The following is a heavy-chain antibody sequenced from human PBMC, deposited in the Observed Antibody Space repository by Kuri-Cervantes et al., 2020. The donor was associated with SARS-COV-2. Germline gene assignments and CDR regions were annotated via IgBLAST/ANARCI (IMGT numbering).Heavy chain of an antibody. CDR2: IWYDGSKQ. D-gene: IGHD1-26*01. J-gene: IGHJ6*03. CDR3: AKVRWEGSYQHYYYYYYMDV. Sequence: LSLTCEASGFSITSHGMHWVRQAPGKGLEWVAVIWYDGSKQYYANSVRGRFTISRDDSKNTLYLQMNSLRAEDTAVYYCAKVRWEGSYQHYYYYYYMDVWGKGTTVTVSS. CDR1: GFSITSHG. V-gene: IGHV3-33*06.